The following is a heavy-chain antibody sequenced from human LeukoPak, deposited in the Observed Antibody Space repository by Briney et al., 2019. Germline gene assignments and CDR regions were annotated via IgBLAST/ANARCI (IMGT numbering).Heavy chain of an antibody. V-gene: IGHV4-39*07. CDR3: ARVGGAGGGWPFPDPFDF. D-gene: IGHD2-15*01. Sequence: SETLSLTCTVSGGSISSDRYYWGWIRQPPGKGLEWIGNLYYSGTTYSNPSLESRLTMSVDTSKNQFSLKLRSVTAADTAVYYCARVGGAGGGWPFPDPFDFWGQGALVTVSS. CDR2: LYYSGTT. CDR1: GGSISSDRYY. J-gene: IGHJ4*02.